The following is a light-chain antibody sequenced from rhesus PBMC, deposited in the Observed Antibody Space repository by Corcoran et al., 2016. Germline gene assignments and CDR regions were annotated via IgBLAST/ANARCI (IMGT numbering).Light chain of an antibody. V-gene: IGKV3-53*01. CDR2: GAS. CDR3: QKYSSSPYN. J-gene: IGKJ2*01. Sequence: QVILTQSPATLSLSPGERATLSCRASQSVSSYLAWYQQKPGQAPRLLIYGASSRAPGIPDRVSGRGSGTGFTLTISSLEPEDFAVYYCQKYSSSPYNFCQGTKVEIK. CDR1: QSVSSY.